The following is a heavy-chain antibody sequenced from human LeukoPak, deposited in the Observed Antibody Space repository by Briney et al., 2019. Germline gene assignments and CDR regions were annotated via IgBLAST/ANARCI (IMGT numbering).Heavy chain of an antibody. V-gene: IGHV3-21*01. Sequence: GGSLRLSCAASGFTFSSYSMNWVRQAPGKGLEWVSSISSSSSYIYYADSVKGRFTISRDNAKNSLYLQMNSLRAEDTAVYYCAKGVLWFGTDDAFDIWGQGTMVTVSS. CDR3: AKGVLWFGTDDAFDI. J-gene: IGHJ3*02. CDR2: ISSSSSYI. D-gene: IGHD3-10*01. CDR1: GFTFSSYS.